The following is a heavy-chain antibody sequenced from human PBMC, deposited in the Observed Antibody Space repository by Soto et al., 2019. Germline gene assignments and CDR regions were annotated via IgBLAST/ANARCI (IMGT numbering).Heavy chain of an antibody. V-gene: IGHV3-30*03. CDR1: GFTFRIYA. CDR2: ISYDESDK. Sequence: PGGSLRLSCAASGFTFRIYAMHWVRQAPGKGLEWVAVISYDESDKYYADSLKGRFTISRDNSKNTLYLQMNSLRGEDTAVYYCARDLSVAGPDYWGQGTLVTVSS. D-gene: IGHD6-19*01. CDR3: ARDLSVAGPDY. J-gene: IGHJ4*02.